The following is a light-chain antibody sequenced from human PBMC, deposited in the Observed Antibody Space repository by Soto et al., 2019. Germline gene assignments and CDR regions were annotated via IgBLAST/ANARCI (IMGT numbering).Light chain of an antibody. Sequence: QSVLTQPPSASGTPGQVVTISCSGSSSNIGVNTVNWYQQLPGTAPKLLIYSNNLRPSGVPDRFSGSKSGTSASLAISGLQSEDEADYHCASWDDSLNGVVFGGGTKLTVL. J-gene: IGLJ2*01. V-gene: IGLV1-44*01. CDR3: ASWDDSLNGVV. CDR2: SNN. CDR1: SSNIGVNT.